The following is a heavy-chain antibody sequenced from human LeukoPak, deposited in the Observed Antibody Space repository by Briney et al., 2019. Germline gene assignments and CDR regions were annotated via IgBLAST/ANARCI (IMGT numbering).Heavy chain of an antibody. Sequence: GGSLRLSCAASGFPFSSYWMSWVRQAPGKGLEWVANIKQDGSEKYYVDSVKGRFTISRDNAKNSLYLQMNSLRAEDTAVYYCARPRLWFGESDAFDIWGQGTMVTVSS. J-gene: IGHJ3*02. CDR3: ARPRLWFGESDAFDI. CDR1: GFPFSSYW. V-gene: IGHV3-7*01. CDR2: IKQDGSEK. D-gene: IGHD3-10*01.